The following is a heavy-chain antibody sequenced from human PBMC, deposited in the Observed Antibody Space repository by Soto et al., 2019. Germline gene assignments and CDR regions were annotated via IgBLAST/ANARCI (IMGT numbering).Heavy chain of an antibody. D-gene: IGHD4-4*01. CDR2: IVVGSGNT. Sequence: AASVKVSCKASGFTFTSSAVQWVRQARGQRLEWIGWIVVGSGNTNYAQKFQERVTITRDMSTSTAYMELSSLRSEDTAVYYCAAVDYSNYFTNLFDPWGQGTLVTVSS. V-gene: IGHV1-58*01. CDR1: GFTFTSSA. J-gene: IGHJ5*02. CDR3: AAVDYSNYFTNLFDP.